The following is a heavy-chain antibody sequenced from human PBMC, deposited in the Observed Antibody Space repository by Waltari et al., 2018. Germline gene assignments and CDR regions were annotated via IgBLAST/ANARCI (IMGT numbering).Heavy chain of an antibody. V-gene: IGHV1-2*06. J-gene: IGHJ6*03. Sequence: QVQLVQSGAEVKKPGASVKVSCKASGYTFTGYYMHWVRQASGQGLVWIGRINTSSGGTNYDTKCQGRVSTTSGTSISTAYMELSRLRSDDTAVYYCARDEHCTDDYSYYYMDVWGKGTTVTVSS. CDR2: INTSSGGT. D-gene: IGHD2-2*01. CDR3: ARDEHCTDDYSYYYMDV. CDR1: GYTFTGYY.